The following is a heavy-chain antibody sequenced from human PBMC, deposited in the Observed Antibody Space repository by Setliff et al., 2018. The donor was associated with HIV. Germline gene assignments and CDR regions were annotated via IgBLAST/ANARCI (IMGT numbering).Heavy chain of an antibody. D-gene: IGHD3-10*01. CDR1: TFSSYA. Sequence: TFSSYAMSWVRQAPGKGLEWVSVIYSGGSSTYYADSVKGRFTISRDNSKNTLYLQMNSLRAEDTAVYYCAKDLGSGSYPIFDYWGQGTLVTVS. CDR2: IYSGGSST. J-gene: IGHJ4*02. V-gene: IGHV3-23*03. CDR3: AKDLGSGSYPIFDY.